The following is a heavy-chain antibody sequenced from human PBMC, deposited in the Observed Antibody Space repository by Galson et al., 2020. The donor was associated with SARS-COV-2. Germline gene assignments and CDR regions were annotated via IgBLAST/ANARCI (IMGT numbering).Heavy chain of an antibody. CDR1: GGSISSGSYF. CDR3: ARGLAPTTYDYCYAMDF. J-gene: IGHJ6*02. Sequence: SETLSLTCTVSGGSISSGSYFWNWIRQPAGKGLEWIGRIYTSGSTNYNPSLKSRVTISVDTSKNQFSLKLSSVTAADTAVYYCARGLAPTTYDYCYAMDFWGQGTTVTVSS. V-gene: IGHV4-61*02. CDR2: IYTSGST. D-gene: IGHD1-1*01.